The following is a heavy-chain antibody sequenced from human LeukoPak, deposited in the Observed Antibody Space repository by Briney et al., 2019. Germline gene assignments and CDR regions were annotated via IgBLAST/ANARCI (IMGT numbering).Heavy chain of an antibody. J-gene: IGHJ4*02. Sequence: ASVTVSCKASGGTFSSYAISWVRQAPGQGLEWMGGIIPIFGTANYAQKFQGRVTITTDESTSTAYMELSSLRSEDTAVYYCARGDCSSTSCYIDYWGQGTLVTVSS. V-gene: IGHV1-69*05. CDR1: GGTFSSYA. D-gene: IGHD2-2*02. CDR3: ARGDCSSTSCYIDY. CDR2: IIPIFGTA.